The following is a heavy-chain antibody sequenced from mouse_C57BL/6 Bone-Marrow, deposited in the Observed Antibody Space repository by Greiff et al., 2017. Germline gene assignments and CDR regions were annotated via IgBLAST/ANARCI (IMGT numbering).Heavy chain of an antibody. J-gene: IGHJ1*03. V-gene: IGHV1-85*01. CDR2: IYPRDGST. CDR3: ARLEFDGSSGDWYFDV. D-gene: IGHD1-1*01. Sequence: VKLMESGPELVKPGASVKLSCKASGYTFTSYDINWVKQRPGQGLEWIGWIYPRDGSTKYNETFKGKVTLTVDTSTSTAYMELHSLTSEDSAVYFCARLEFDGSSGDWYFDVWGTGTTVTVSS. CDR1: GYTFTSYD.